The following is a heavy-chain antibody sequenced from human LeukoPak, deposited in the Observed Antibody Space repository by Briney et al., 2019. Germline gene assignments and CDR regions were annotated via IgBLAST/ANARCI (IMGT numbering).Heavy chain of an antibody. J-gene: IGHJ3*02. Sequence: ASVRVSCMASVYTFTSYYMHWVRQAPGQGLEWLGIINPSGGSTSYAQTFQGRVTMTRDTSTSTVYMELSSLRSEDTAVYYCARSDCTTTSCGGDIWGQGTMVTVSS. CDR1: VYTFTSYY. CDR2: INPSGGST. V-gene: IGHV1-46*03. D-gene: IGHD2-2*01. CDR3: ARSDCTTTSCGGDI.